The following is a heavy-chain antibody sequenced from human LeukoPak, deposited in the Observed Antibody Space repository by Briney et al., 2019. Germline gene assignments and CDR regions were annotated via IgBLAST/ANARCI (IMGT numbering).Heavy chain of an antibody. CDR3: AMGSGYGPLGGDYYYGMDV. CDR1: GYTFTGYY. CDR2: INPNSGGT. J-gene: IGHJ6*02. Sequence: ASVKVSCKASGYTFTGYYMHWVRQAPGQGLEWMGWINPNSGGTNYAQKFQGRVTMTRDTSISTAYMELSRLRPDDTAVYYCAMGSGYGPLGGDYYYGMDVWGQGTTVTVSS. V-gene: IGHV1-2*02. D-gene: IGHD5-18*01.